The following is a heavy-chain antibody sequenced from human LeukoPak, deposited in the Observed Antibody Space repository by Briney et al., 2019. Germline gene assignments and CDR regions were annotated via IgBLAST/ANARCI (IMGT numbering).Heavy chain of an antibody. CDR1: GYTFTSYG. V-gene: IGHV1-18*01. CDR2: ISAYNGNT. CDR3: ASAVTYYYDSSGPPRFDY. J-gene: IGHJ4*02. D-gene: IGHD3-22*01. Sequence: ASVKVSCKASGYTFTSYGISWVRQAPGQGLEWMGWISAYNGNTNYAQKLQGRVTMTTGTSTSTAYMELRSLRSDDTAVYYCASAVTYYYDSSGPPRFDYWGQGTLVTVSS.